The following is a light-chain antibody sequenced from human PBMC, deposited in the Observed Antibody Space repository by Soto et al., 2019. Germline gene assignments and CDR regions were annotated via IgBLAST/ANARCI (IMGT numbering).Light chain of an antibody. Sequence: EIVLTQSPGTLSLSPGERATLSCRASQSISSFYLAWYQQTPGQAPRLLIYDASSRAAGIPDRFSGGGSGTDFPLTISRLEPEDFGVYYCHQYGGSPRTFGQGTKVEI. CDR1: QSISSFY. CDR2: DAS. V-gene: IGKV3-20*01. J-gene: IGKJ1*01. CDR3: HQYGGSPRT.